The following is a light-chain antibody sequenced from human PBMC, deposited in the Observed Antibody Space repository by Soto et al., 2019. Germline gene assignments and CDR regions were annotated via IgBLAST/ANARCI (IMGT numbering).Light chain of an antibody. Sequence: DTQMTQSPSTLSASVGDRVTITCRASQSISTYLAWYQQKPGKAPKLLMYDASSLESGVPSRFSGSGSGTEFTLTISSLQPDDFPTYYCQQYNSYLLTFGQGTKVDI. J-gene: IGKJ1*01. CDR3: QQYNSYLLT. CDR2: DAS. CDR1: QSISTY. V-gene: IGKV1-5*01.